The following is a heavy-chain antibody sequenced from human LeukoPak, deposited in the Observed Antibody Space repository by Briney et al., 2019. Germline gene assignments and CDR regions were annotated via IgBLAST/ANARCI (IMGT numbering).Heavy chain of an antibody. J-gene: IGHJ3*02. Sequence: GESLQISCQGSGYVFTNYWIGWVRQTPEKGLEWMGIIYPGDSDTRYSPSFQGQVTISADKSTTTVHLQWSYMEAEDTARFFCSRRYGERSRGLDLYTIWGQGTMGTVSS. CDR1: GYVFTNYW. CDR2: IYPGDSDT. V-gene: IGHV5-51*01. D-gene: IGHD4/OR15-4a*01. CDR3: SRRYGERSRGLDLYTI.